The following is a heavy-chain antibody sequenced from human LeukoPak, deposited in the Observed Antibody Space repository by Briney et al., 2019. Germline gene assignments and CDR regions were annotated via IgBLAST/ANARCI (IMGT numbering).Heavy chain of an antibody. V-gene: IGHV3-7*01. Sequence: PGGSLRPSCAASGFTLSSYLMSWVREAPGKGLEWWANIKQDGSEKYYVASVKGRFTISRDNAKTSLYLQMNSLRAEDTAVYYCARDGVWGAMVRGVIIEYYYGMDVWGQGTTVTVSS. CDR1: GFTLSSYL. CDR3: ARDGVWGAMVRGVIIEYYYGMDV. D-gene: IGHD3-10*01. CDR2: IKQDGSEK. J-gene: IGHJ6*02.